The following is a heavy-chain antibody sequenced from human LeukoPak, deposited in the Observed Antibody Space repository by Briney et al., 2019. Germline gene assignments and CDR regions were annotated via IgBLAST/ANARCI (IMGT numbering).Heavy chain of an antibody. V-gene: IGHV3-30*02. CDR1: GFTFSSYG. CDR3: AKDRSSGPFDY. Sequence: GGSLRLSCAASGFTFSSYGMHWVRQAPGKGLEWVAFIRYDGSNKYYADSVKGRFTISRDNSKNTLYLQMNSLGAEDTAVYYCAKDRSSGPFDYWGQGTLVTVSS. J-gene: IGHJ4*02. CDR2: IRYDGSNK. D-gene: IGHD6-19*01.